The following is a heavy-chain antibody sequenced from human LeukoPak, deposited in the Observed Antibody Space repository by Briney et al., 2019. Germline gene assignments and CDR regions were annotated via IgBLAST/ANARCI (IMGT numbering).Heavy chain of an antibody. CDR2: ISYDGSNK. J-gene: IGHJ4*02. D-gene: IGHD3-22*01. Sequence: GSLRLSCAASGFTFDDYAMHWVRQAPGKGLEWVAVISYDGSNKYYADSVKGRFTISRDNSKNTLYLQMNSLRAEDTAVYYCAGSFGYYYDSSGYYRSFDYWGQGTLVTVSS. CDR3: AGSFGYYYDSSGYYRSFDY. CDR1: GFTFDDYA. V-gene: IGHV3-30*04.